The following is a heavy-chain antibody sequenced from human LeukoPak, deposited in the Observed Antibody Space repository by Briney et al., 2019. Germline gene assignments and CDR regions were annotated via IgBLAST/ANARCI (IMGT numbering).Heavy chain of an antibody. Sequence: ASVKVSCKSSGYTFTSYYMYWVRQAPGQGLEWMGWITAYNDNTNYAQKLQGRVTMTTDTSTSTAYMELRSLRSDDTAVYYCARALLWFGEPSHIDYWGQGTLVTASS. CDR2: ITAYNDNT. V-gene: IGHV1-18*04. J-gene: IGHJ4*02. D-gene: IGHD3-10*01. CDR1: GYTFTSYY. CDR3: ARALLWFGEPSHIDY.